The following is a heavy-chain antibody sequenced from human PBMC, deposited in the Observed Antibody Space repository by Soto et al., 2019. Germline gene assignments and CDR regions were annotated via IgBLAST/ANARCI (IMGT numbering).Heavy chain of an antibody. V-gene: IGHV2-5*02. CDR2: IYWDDYK. CDR1: GFSLSTRDVG. D-gene: IGHD3-10*01. J-gene: IGHJ4*02. Sequence: QITLKESGPTLVKPTQTLTLTCTFSGFSLSTRDVGVGWIRQPPGKALEWLTLIYWDDYKHYSPSLETRLAITKETLKNPVVPTKTNMDPGETGTNCFAQKGRGCLDYRGPGNPVTRSS. CDR3: AQKGRGCLDY.